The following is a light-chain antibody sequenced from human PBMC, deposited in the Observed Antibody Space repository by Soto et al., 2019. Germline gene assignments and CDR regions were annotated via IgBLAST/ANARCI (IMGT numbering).Light chain of an antibody. CDR2: ANT. V-gene: IGLV1-40*01. CDR1: SSNIGANYD. CDR3: QSYDNSLSGPVV. J-gene: IGLJ3*02. Sequence: QSVLTQPPSVSGAPGQRVTISCTGSSSNIGANYDVHWYQVLPETAPKLLIYANTNRPSGVPDRFSGSKSGTSASLAITGLQAEDEADYYCQSYDNSLSGPVVFGGGTKLTVL.